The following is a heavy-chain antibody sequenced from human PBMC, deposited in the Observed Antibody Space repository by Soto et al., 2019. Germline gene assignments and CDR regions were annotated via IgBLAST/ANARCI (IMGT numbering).Heavy chain of an antibody. CDR3: ARGDITMIVVVIPSFDY. J-gene: IGHJ4*02. Sequence: ASVKVSCKASGYTFTGYYMHWVRQAPGQGLEWMGWINPNSGGTNYAQKFQGRVTMTRDTSISTAYMELSRLRSDDTAVYYCARGDITMIVVVIPSFDYWGQGTLVPVYS. CDR2: INPNSGGT. CDR1: GYTFTGYY. V-gene: IGHV1-2*02. D-gene: IGHD3-22*01.